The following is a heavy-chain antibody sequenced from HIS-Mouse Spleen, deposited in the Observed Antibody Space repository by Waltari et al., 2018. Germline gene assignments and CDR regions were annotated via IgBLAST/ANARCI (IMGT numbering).Heavy chain of an antibody. V-gene: IGHV3-53*01. CDR2: IYRVGST. CDR3: ARDTVIAARSYGMDV. J-gene: IGHJ6*02. Sequence: EVQLVESGGGLIQPGGSLRLSCAASGFTVSSNYMSWVRQAPGKGRGWGSVIYRVGSTYYADSEKGRFTISRDNSKNTLYLQMNSLGAEDTAVYYCARDTVIAARSYGMDVWGQGTTVTVSS. D-gene: IGHD6-6*01. CDR1: GFTVSSNY.